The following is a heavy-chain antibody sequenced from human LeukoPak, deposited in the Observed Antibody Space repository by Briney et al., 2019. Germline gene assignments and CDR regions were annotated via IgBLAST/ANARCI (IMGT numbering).Heavy chain of an antibody. J-gene: IGHJ5*02. Sequence: SVRVSCKASGGTFSSYAISWVRQAPGQGLEWVGGIIPIFGTANYAQKFQGRVTITADESTSTAYMELSSLRSEDTAVYYCARNTYNWFDPWGQGTLVTVSS. CDR2: IIPIFGTA. V-gene: IGHV1-69*13. CDR3: ARNTYNWFDP. D-gene: IGHD3-16*01. CDR1: GGTFSSYA.